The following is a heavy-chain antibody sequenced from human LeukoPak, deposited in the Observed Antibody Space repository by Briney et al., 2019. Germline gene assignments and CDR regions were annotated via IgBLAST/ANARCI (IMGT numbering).Heavy chain of an antibody. CDR1: GFTLGSYG. CDR2: ISYDGSNK. Sequence: GGSLRLSCAASGFTLGSYGMHWVRQAPGKGLEGVAVISYDGSNKYYADSVKGRFTISRDNSKNTLYLQMNSLRAEDTAVYYCARDFRSMTTNLSYYYYYYMDVWGKGTTVTVSS. CDR3: ARDFRSMTTNLSYYYYYYMDV. V-gene: IGHV3-30*03. D-gene: IGHD4-11*01. J-gene: IGHJ6*03.